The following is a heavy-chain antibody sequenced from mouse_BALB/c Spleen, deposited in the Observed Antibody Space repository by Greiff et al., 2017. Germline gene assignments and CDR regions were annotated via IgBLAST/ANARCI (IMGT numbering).Heavy chain of an antibody. D-gene: IGHD4-1*01. V-gene: IGHV5-17*02. CDR3: ARSGELGRAWFAY. J-gene: IGHJ3*01. CDR2: ISSGSSTI. CDR1: GFTFSSFG. Sequence: EVKLQESGGGLVQPGGSRKLSCAASGFTFSSFGMHWVRQAPEKGLEWVAYISSGSSTIYYADTVKGRFTISRDNPKNTLFLQMTSLRSEDTAMYYCARSGELGRAWFAYWGQGTLVTVSA.